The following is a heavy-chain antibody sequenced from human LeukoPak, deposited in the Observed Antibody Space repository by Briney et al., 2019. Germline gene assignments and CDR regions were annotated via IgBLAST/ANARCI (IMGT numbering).Heavy chain of an antibody. CDR2: ISWNSGSI. D-gene: IGHD5-24*01. CDR3: AKEGRVDDYNAFDI. J-gene: IGHJ3*02. V-gene: IGHV3-9*03. Sequence: WIRQPPGKGLEWVSGISWNSGSIGYADSVKGRFTISRDNAKNSLYLQMNSLRAEDMALYYCAKEGRVDDYNAFDIWGQGTMVTVSS.